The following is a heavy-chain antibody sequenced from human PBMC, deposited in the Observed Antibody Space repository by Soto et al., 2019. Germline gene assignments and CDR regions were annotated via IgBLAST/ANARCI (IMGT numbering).Heavy chain of an antibody. J-gene: IGHJ6*02. CDR2: ISAYNGNT. V-gene: IGHV1-18*01. D-gene: IGHD3-3*01. CDR1: GYTFTSYG. CDR3: ARDTITSFGVVIIHYYYYGMDV. Sequence: QVQLVQSGAEVKKPGASVKVSCKASGYTFTSYGISWVRQAPGQGLEWMGWISAYNGNTNYAQKLQGRVTMTTDTSTSTAYMELRSLRSDDTAVYYCARDTITSFGVVIIHYYYYGMDVWGQGTTVTVSS.